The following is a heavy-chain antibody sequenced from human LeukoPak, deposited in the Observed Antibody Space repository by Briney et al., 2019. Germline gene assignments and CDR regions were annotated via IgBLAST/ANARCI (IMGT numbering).Heavy chain of an antibody. V-gene: IGHV3-11*01. CDR1: GFTFSDYY. CDR2: NSSSGSTI. D-gene: IGHD6-13*01. CDR3: ERLIAAAGTRWFGP. J-gene: IGHJ5*02. Sequence: GGSLRLSCAASGFTFSDYYMSWIRQAPGKGLGWVSYNSSSGSTIYYADSVKGRFTTSRDNAKNSLYLQMNSLRAEDTAVYYCERLIAAAGTRWFGPWGQRTLVTVSS.